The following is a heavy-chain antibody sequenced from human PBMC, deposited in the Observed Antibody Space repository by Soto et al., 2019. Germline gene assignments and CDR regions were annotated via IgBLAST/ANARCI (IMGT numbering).Heavy chain of an antibody. Sequence: GGSLRLSCAVSGFTFNNYVMSWVRQAPGKGLEWVSAISGSGGSTDYADSVKGRFTISRDNFKNTLFLQMNSLRADDTAVYYCAKVPLERLSDWYYFDYWGRGTLVTVSS. D-gene: IGHD1-1*01. J-gene: IGHJ4*02. V-gene: IGHV3-23*01. CDR2: ISGSGGST. CDR1: GFTFNNYV. CDR3: AKVPLERLSDWYYFDY.